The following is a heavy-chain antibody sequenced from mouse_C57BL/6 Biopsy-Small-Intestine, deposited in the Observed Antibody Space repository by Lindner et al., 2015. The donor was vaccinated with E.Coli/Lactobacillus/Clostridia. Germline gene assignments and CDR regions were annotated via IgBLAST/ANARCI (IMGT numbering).Heavy chain of an antibody. D-gene: IGHD2-3*01. CDR1: GYTFTNYG. V-gene: IGHV1S126*01. CDR3: ARDSYASGWPAHDAFDI. J-gene: IGHJ3*01. Sequence: SVKVSCKASGYTFTNYGISWVRQAPGQGLEWMGWISVKNNNTNYARKVQDRVTMTTDPSTNTAYMEVKGLTSDDTAVYYCARDSYASGWPAHDAFDIWGQGTMVTVSS. CDR2: ISVKNNNT.